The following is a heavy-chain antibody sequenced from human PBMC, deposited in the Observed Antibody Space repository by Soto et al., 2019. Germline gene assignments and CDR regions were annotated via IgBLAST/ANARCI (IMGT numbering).Heavy chain of an antibody. CDR1: GYTFTSYG. V-gene: IGHV1-18*01. Sequence: ASVKVSCKASGYTFTSYGISWVRQAPGQGIEWMGWISVYNGNTNYAQKFQGRVTMTTDTFTSTAFMELRSFRSDDTAVYYCARDALWEDFDYWGQGTLVTVSS. D-gene: IGHD5-18*01. J-gene: IGHJ4*02. CDR2: ISVYNGNT. CDR3: ARDALWEDFDY.